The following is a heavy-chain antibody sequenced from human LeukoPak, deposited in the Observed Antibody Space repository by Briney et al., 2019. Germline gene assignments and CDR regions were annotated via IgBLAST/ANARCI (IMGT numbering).Heavy chain of an antibody. Sequence: GGSLRLSCAASGFTFSSYAFSWVRRAPGKGLEWVSIVGDNTATYYADSVKGRITTSRNNSTQALYLKMKSLRAEDTATYFWAKSPGKSFPSSRVFDFWGQGTLVTVSS. V-gene: IGHV3-23*01. CDR2: VGDNTAT. CDR1: GFTFSSYA. D-gene: IGHD6-13*01. J-gene: IGHJ4*02. CDR3: AKSPGKSFPSSRVFDF.